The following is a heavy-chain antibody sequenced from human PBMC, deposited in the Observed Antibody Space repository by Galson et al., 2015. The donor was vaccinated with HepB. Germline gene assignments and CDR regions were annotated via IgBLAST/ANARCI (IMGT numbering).Heavy chain of an antibody. CDR1: GYTFTSYG. V-gene: IGHV1-18*04. Sequence: SVKVSCKASGYTFTSYGISWVRQAPGQGLEWMGWISAYNGNTNYAQKLQGRVTMTTDTSTSTAYMELRSLRSDDTAVYYCARVEYYDFWSGSNAGWFDPWGQGTLVTVSS. CDR2: ISAYNGNT. CDR3: ARVEYYDFWSGSNAGWFDP. J-gene: IGHJ5*02. D-gene: IGHD3-3*01.